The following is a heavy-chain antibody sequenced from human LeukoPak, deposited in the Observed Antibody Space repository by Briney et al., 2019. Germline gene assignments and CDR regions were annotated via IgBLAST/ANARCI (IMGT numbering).Heavy chain of an antibody. V-gene: IGHV4-59*01. CDR1: GGSISSYY. D-gene: IGHD3-22*01. CDR2: IYYSGST. J-gene: IGHJ5*02. Sequence: PSETLSLICTVSGGSISSYYWSWSRQPPGKGLEWIGYIYYSGSTNYNPSLKSRVTISVDTSKNQFSLKLSSVTAADTAVYYCARAITMMGMAWFDPWGQGTLVTVSS. CDR3: ARAITMMGMAWFDP.